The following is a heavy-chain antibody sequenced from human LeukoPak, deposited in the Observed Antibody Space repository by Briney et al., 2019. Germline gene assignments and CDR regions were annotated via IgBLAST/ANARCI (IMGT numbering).Heavy chain of an antibody. J-gene: IGHJ6*02. D-gene: IGHD3-9*01. CDR3: ARELLRYGYYYYGMDV. V-gene: IGHV3-21*01. Sequence: GGSLRLSCAASGFTFSSESMNWVRQAPGKGLEWVSSISSRSSYIYYADSVKGRFTISRDNAKNSLYLQMNSLRAEDTAVYYCARELLRYGYYYYGMDVWGQGTTVTVSS. CDR1: GFTFSSES. CDR2: ISSRSSYI.